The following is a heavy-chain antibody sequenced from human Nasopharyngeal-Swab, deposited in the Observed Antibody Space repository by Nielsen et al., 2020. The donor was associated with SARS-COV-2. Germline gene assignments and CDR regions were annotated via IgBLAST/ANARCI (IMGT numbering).Heavy chain of an antibody. Sequence: GGSLRLSCTASGFTFGDYAMSWVRQASGKGLEWVGFIRSKAYGGTTEYAASVKGRFTISRDDSKSIAYLQMNSLKTEDKAVYYCTRAMVRGAPNWFDPWGQGTLVTVSS. D-gene: IGHD3-10*01. CDR1: GFTFGDYA. CDR3: TRAMVRGAPNWFDP. CDR2: IRSKAYGGTT. V-gene: IGHV3-49*04. J-gene: IGHJ5*02.